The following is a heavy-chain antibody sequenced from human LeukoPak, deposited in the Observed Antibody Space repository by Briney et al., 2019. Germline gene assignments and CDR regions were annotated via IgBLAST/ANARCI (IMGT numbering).Heavy chain of an antibody. CDR2: IADDGTQR. J-gene: IGHJ4*02. CDR3: AKDKYDYDSPYFDS. D-gene: IGHD3-22*01. V-gene: IGHV3-30*18. CDR1: GITLSNYG. Sequence: GGSLRLSCVVSGITLSNYGMSWVRQAPGKGPEWVAVIADDGTQRYVDSVKGRFTISRDNSENKVYLQMNRLRVEDTAVYYCAKDKYDYDSPYFDSWGQGTLVTVS.